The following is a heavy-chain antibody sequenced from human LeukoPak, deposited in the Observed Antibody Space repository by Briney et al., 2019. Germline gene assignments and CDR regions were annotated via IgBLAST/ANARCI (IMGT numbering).Heavy chain of an antibody. V-gene: IGHV3-23*01. CDR1: GFTFSNYA. Sequence: GGSLKLSCAASGFTFSNYAMTWLRQAPGKGLECVSGINGGGDNAYYTNSVKGRFTISRDNSKNTLYLQMNSLRAEDTAVYYCAKTNGYFDSWGQGILVPVSS. J-gene: IGHJ4*02. CDR2: INGGGDNA. CDR3: AKTNGYFDS.